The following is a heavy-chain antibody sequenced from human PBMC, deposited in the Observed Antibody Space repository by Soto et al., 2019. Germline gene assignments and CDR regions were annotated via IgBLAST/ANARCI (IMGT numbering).Heavy chain of an antibody. Sequence: EVQLLESGGGLVQPGRSLRLSCAASGFTFTYYAMSWVRQAPGKGLEWVSAISGDGTSIYYADSVKGRFTISRDNSKNTLYLQMSSLRADDTAVYYCVKAVGPTAPSSRIFDYWGQGTLVTVSS. CDR3: VKAVGPTAPSSRIFDY. CDR1: GFTFTYYA. J-gene: IGHJ4*02. D-gene: IGHD1-26*01. V-gene: IGHV3-23*01. CDR2: ISGDGTSI.